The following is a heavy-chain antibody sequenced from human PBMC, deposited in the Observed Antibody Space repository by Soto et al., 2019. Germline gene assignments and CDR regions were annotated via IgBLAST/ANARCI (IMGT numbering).Heavy chain of an antibody. CDR1: GFSFSRYR. CDR3: ARDWGRDWYFDL. CDR2: IKQDGSEK. D-gene: IGHD3-16*01. V-gene: IGHV3-7*03. J-gene: IGHJ2*01. Sequence: GGSRRLSCAASGFSFSRYRMSSVRQAPGKGLEWAANIKQDGSEKYYVDSVKGRFTISRDNAKNSLYLQMNSLRAEDRAVYYCARDWGRDWYFDLCPRGTM.